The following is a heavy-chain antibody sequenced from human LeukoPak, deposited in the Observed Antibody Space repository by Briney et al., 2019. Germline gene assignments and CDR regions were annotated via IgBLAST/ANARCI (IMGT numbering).Heavy chain of an antibody. J-gene: IGHJ6*03. Sequence: ASVKVSCKASGYTFTSYGISWVRQAPGQGLEWMGWISAYNGNTNYAQKLQGRVTMTTDTSTSTAYMELRSLRSDDTAVYYCARGVPSVWSGYDCYYYMDVWGKGTTVTVSS. CDR2: ISAYNGNT. D-gene: IGHD3-3*01. V-gene: IGHV1-18*01. CDR1: GYTFTSYG. CDR3: ARGVPSVWSGYDCYYYMDV.